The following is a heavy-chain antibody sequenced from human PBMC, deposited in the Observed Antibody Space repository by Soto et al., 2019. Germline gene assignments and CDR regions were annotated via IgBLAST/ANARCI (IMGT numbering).Heavy chain of an antibody. D-gene: IGHD2-2*01. CDR2: ISGSGGST. J-gene: IGHJ4*02. CDR1: GFTFSSYA. V-gene: IGHV3-23*01. CDR3: AKEKDCSSTSCYATYFDY. Sequence: GGSLRLSCAASGFTFSSYAMSWVRQAPGKGLEWVSAISGSGGSTYYADSVKGRFTISRDNSKNTLYLQMNSLRAEDTAVYYCAKEKDCSSTSCYATYFDYWGQGTLVTVS.